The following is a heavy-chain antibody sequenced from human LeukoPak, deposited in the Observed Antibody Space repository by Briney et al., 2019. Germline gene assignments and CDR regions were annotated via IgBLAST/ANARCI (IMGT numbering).Heavy chain of an antibody. Sequence: ASVKVSCKASGYTFTSYYMHWVRQAPGQGLEWMGRTNPSGGSTSYAQKFQGRVTMTRDTSTSTVYMELSSLRSEDTAVYYCARDGSGRYYAYFDYWGQGTLVTVSP. CDR3: ARDGSGRYYAYFDY. D-gene: IGHD1-26*01. CDR2: TNPSGGST. V-gene: IGHV1-46*01. J-gene: IGHJ4*02. CDR1: GYTFTSYY.